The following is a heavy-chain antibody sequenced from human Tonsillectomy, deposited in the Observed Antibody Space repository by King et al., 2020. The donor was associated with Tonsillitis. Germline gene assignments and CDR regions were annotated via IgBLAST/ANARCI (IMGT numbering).Heavy chain of an antibody. CDR3: TRDLYCSGGSCYSFDY. J-gene: IGHJ4*02. CDR1: GFTFGDYA. D-gene: IGHD2-15*01. CDR2: IRSKAYGGTT. Sequence: VQLVESGGGLVKPGRSLRLSCTASGFTFGDYAMSWFRQAPGKGLERVGFIRSKAYGGTTEYASSVQGRCTISRDDSKSIAYLQMNSLKTEDTAVYYCTRDLYCSGGSCYSFDYWGQGTLVTVSS. V-gene: IGHV3-49*05.